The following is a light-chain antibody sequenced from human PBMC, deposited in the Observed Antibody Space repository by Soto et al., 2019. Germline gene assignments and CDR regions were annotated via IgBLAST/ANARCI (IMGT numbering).Light chain of an antibody. V-gene: IGKV3-11*01. CDR1: QSVSRY. CDR2: DAS. J-gene: IGKJ3*01. CDR3: QQRSNWPT. Sequence: EIVLTQSPATLSLSPGERATLSCRASQSVSRYLAWYQQKPGQAPRLLIYDASNRATGIPARFSGSGSGTDFTLPISSLQPEDFAVYYCQQRSNWPTFGPGTKVDIK.